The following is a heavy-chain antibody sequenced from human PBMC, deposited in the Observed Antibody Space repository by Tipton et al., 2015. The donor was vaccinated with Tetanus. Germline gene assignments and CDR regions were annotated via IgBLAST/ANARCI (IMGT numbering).Heavy chain of an antibody. V-gene: IGHV3-23*01. J-gene: IGHJ4*02. CDR2: ISGSGGSA. Sequence: SLRLSCAAPGFPLRSYAMSWVRQAPGKGLEWVSSISGSGGSAYYAGSLKGRFTISRDNSKNTLYLQMNSLRAEDTAVYYCAKDNLITMIIHWGQGTLVTVSS. D-gene: IGHD3-22*01. CDR3: AKDNLITMIIH. CDR1: GFPLRSYA.